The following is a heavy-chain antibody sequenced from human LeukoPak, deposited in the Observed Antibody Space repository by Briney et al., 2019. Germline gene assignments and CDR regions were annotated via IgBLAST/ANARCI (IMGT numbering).Heavy chain of an antibody. CDR3: AKDSSRAARPRYFDY. V-gene: IGHV3-23*01. CDR2: ISGGGGST. D-gene: IGHD6-6*01. J-gene: IGHJ4*02. CDR1: GFTFSSYA. Sequence: PGGSLRLSCAASGFTFSSYAMSWVRQAPGKGLEWVSAISGGGGSTYYADSVKGRFTIPRDNSKNTLYLQMNSLRAEDTAVYSCAKDSSRAARPRYFDYWGQGTPVTVSS.